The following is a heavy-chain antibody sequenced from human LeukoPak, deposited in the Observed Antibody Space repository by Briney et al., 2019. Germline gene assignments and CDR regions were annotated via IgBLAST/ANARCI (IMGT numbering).Heavy chain of an antibody. CDR3: ARQRGGEGPYYYYYYMDV. CDR2: IYTSGST. CDR1: GGSISSYY. V-gene: IGHV4-4*09. Sequence: PSETLSLTCTVSGGSISSYYWSWIRQPPGKGLEWIGYIYTSGSTNYNPSLKSRVTISVDTSKNQFSLKLSSVTAADTAVYYCARQRGGEGPYYYYYYMDVWGKGTTVTVSS. J-gene: IGHJ6*03. D-gene: IGHD3-16*01.